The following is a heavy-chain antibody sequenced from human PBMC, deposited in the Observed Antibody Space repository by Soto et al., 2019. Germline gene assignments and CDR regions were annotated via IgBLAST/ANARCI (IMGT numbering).Heavy chain of an antibody. Sequence: WTWIRQPPGKGLEWIGYIYDRGSTNDNPSLKSRVTISVDTSKNQFSLKLTSVTAADTAMYYCAREAGVRSPFDPWGQGTLVTVAS. J-gene: IGHJ5*02. CDR3: AREAGVRSPFDP. V-gene: IGHV4-59*01. CDR2: IYDRGST. D-gene: IGHD4-17*01.